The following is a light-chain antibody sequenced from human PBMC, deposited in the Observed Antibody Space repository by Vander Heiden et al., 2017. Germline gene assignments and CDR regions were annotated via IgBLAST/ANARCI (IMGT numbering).Light chain of an antibody. Sequence: AIQMTQSPSSLSASVGDRVTITCRASQGIRNDLGWYQQKPGKAPKLLIYAASSLQSGVPSRFSGSGYGTDFTLTISSLQPEDFATYYCLQDYNYPLYTFGQGTKMEIK. CDR3: LQDYNYPLYT. V-gene: IGKV1-6*01. J-gene: IGKJ2*01. CDR2: AAS. CDR1: QGIRND.